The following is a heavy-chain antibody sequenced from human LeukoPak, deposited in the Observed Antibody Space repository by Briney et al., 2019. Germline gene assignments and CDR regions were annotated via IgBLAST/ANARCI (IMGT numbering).Heavy chain of an antibody. J-gene: IGHJ4*01. CDR3: ARSIFSGSYAFDH. Sequence: SETLSLTCAVYGGSFSGYYWSWIRQPPGKGLEWIGEINHSGSTNYNPSLKSRVTISVDTSKNQFSLKMTSVTAADTAVYYCARSIFSGSYAFDHWGHGTLVTVSS. CDR2: INHSGST. V-gene: IGHV4-34*01. CDR1: GGSFSGYY. D-gene: IGHD3-3*01.